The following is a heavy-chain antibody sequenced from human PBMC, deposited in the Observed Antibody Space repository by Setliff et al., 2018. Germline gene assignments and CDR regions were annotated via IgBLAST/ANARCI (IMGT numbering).Heavy chain of an antibody. J-gene: IGHJ6*03. CDR3: ARASRFGTTVWKGDYYMDV. CDR2: INTNTGSP. CDR1: GYTFTDFA. Sequence: ASVKVSCKTSGYTFTDFAMNWVRQAPGQGLEWMGWINTNTGSPTYAPGFTGRFVFSLDTSVSTAYLQISSLKAEDSAVYYCARASRFGTTVWKGDYYMDVWGKGTTVTVSS. V-gene: IGHV7-4-1*02. D-gene: IGHD4-4*01.